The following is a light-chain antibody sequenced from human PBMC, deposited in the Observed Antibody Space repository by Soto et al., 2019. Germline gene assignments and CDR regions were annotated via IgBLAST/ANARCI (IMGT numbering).Light chain of an antibody. J-gene: IGKJ5*01. CDR1: QGISNY. Sequence: DIQMTQSPSSLSASVGDKVTITCRASQGISNYLAWYQQKPGKVPKLLIYAASTLQSGVLSRFSGSGSGTDFTLTISSLQPEDVATYYCQKYNSAPPVTLGQGTRLEIK. CDR2: AAS. CDR3: QKYNSAPPVT. V-gene: IGKV1-27*01.